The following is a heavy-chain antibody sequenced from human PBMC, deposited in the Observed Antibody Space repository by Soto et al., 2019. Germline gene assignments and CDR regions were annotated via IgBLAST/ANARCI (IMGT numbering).Heavy chain of an antibody. Sequence: SETLSLTCTVSGGSISSYYWSWIRQPPGKGLEWIGYIYYSGSTNYNPSLKSRVTISLDTSKNQFSLNLSSVTAADTAVYYCAGGLYYYARSGLYWGQGTLVTVSS. J-gene: IGHJ4*02. CDR2: IYYSGST. D-gene: IGHD3-22*01. CDR1: GGSISSYY. CDR3: AGGLYYYARSGLY. V-gene: IGHV4-59*08.